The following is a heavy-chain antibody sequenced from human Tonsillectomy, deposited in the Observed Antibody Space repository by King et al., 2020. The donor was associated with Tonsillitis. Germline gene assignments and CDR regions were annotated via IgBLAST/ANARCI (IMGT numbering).Heavy chain of an antibody. CDR1: GFTFSNYA. J-gene: IGHJ6*02. CDR2: ISSNGGST. D-gene: IGHD3-16*01. CDR3: VKGYRCPLHPMGGEYYYCGMDV. V-gene: IGHV3-64D*06. Sequence: VQLVESGGGLVQPGGSLRLSCSASGFTFSNYAMHWVRQAPGKGLDYVSAISSNGGSTSYADSVKGRFTISRDNSKNTLYLQMSSLRTEDTAIYYCVKGYRCPLHPMGGEYYYCGMDVWGRGTTVTVSS.